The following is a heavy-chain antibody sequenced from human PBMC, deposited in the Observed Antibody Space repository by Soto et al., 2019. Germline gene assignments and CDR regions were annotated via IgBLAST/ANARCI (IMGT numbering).Heavy chain of an antibody. CDR2: ISAYNGNT. V-gene: IGHV1-18*01. CDR3: ARALYYYDSSGYYPDY. CDR1: GYTFTSYG. D-gene: IGHD3-22*01. Sequence: GASVKVSCKASGYTFTSYGISWVRQAPGQGLEWMGWISAYNGNTNYAQKLQGRVTMTTDTSTSTAYMELRSLRSDDTAVYYCARALYYYDSSGYYPDYWGQGTLVTVSS. J-gene: IGHJ4*02.